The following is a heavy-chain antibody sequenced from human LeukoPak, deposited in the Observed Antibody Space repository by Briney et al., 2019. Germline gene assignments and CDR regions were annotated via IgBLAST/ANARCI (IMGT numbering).Heavy chain of an antibody. Sequence: PSETLSLTCTVSGGSISSYYWSWIRQPAGKGLEWIGRIYTSGSTNYNPSLKSRVTMSVDTSKNQFSLKLSSVTAADTAVYYCARGRGDTAMVRDYYYYMDVWGKGTTVTVSS. V-gene: IGHV4-4*07. D-gene: IGHD5-18*01. CDR1: GGSISSYY. CDR2: IYTSGST. J-gene: IGHJ6*03. CDR3: ARGRGDTAMVRDYYYYMDV.